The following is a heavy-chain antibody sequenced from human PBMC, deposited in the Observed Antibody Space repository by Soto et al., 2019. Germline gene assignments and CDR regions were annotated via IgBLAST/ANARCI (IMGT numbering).Heavy chain of an antibody. D-gene: IGHD2-21*02. CDR3: AKDHIVVVTAIFDY. CDR1: GFTFSSYA. CDR2: ISGSGGST. V-gene: IGHV3-23*01. Sequence: EVQLLESGGGLVQPGGSLRLSCAASGFTFSSYAMSWVSQAPGKGLEWVSAISGSGGSTYYADSVKGRFTISRDNSKKTLYLQMNSLRAEYTAVYYCAKDHIVVVTAIFDYWGQGTLVTVSS. J-gene: IGHJ4*02.